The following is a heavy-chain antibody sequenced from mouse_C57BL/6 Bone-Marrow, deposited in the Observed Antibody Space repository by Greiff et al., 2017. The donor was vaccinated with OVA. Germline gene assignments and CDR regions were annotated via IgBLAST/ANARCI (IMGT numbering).Heavy chain of an antibody. D-gene: IGHD2-5*01. CDR2: ISDGGSYT. CDR1: GFTFSSYA. CDR3: ARDKGAYYSNYVAMDY. J-gene: IGHJ4*01. V-gene: IGHV5-4*01. Sequence: EVKLMESGGGLVKPGGSLKLSCAASGFTFSSYAMSWVRQTPEKRLEWVATISDGGSYTYYPDNVKGRFTISRDNAKNNLYLQMSHLKSEDTAMYYCARDKGAYYSNYVAMDYWGQGTSVTVSS.